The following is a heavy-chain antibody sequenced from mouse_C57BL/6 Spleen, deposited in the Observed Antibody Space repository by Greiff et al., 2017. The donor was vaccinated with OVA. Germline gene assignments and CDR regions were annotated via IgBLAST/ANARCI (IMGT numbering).Heavy chain of an antibody. CDR2: IYPGDGDT. CDR1: GYAFSSSW. CDR3: ARFDGYYGFAY. D-gene: IGHD2-3*01. V-gene: IGHV1-82*01. J-gene: IGHJ3*01. Sequence: QVQLQQSGPELVKPGASVKISCKASGYAFSSSWMNWVKQRPGKGLEWIGRIYPGDGDTNYNGKFKGKATLTADKSSSTAYMQLSSLTSEDSAVYFCARFDGYYGFAYWGQGTLVTVSA.